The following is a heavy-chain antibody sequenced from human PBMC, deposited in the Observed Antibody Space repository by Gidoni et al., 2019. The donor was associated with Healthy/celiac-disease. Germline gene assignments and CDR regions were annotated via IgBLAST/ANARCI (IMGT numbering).Heavy chain of an antibody. Sequence: QVQLQESGPGLVKPSETLSLTCTVSGGSISSYYWSGIRQPPGKGLEWIGYIYYSGSTNYSPSLKSRVTISVDTSKNQFSLKLSSVTAADTAVYYCARVRTRSKYSSGRVAFDIWGQGTMVTVSS. D-gene: IGHD6-19*01. V-gene: IGHV4-59*01. CDR1: GGSISSYY. CDR2: IYYSGST. J-gene: IGHJ3*02. CDR3: ARVRTRSKYSSGRVAFDI.